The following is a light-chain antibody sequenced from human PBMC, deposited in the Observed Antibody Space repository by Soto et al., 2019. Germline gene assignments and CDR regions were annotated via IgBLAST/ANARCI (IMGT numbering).Light chain of an antibody. V-gene: IGLV2-14*01. CDR2: DVS. CDR1: NSNVGGYNY. Sequence: QSVLTQPASASGSPGQSLTISCTGTNSNVGGYNYVSWYQQHPGKAPKFMIYDVSNRPSGVSTRFSGSKSGNTASLTISGLQAEDEADYYCNSYTTSNTRQIVFGTGTKVTVL. CDR3: NSYTTSNTRQIV. J-gene: IGLJ1*01.